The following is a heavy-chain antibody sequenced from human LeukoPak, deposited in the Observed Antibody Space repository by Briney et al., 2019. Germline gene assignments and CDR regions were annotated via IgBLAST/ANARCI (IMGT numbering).Heavy chain of an antibody. V-gene: IGHV3-21*01. CDR2: ISSSSSYI. J-gene: IGHJ3*02. Sequence: RSLRLSCAASGFTFSSYAMHWVRQAPGKGLEWVSSISSSSSYIYYADSVKGRFTISRDNAKNSLYLQMNSLRAEDTAVYYCARSQLLTDAFDIWGQGTMVTVSS. CDR1: GFTFSSYA. D-gene: IGHD3-10*01. CDR3: ARSQLLTDAFDI.